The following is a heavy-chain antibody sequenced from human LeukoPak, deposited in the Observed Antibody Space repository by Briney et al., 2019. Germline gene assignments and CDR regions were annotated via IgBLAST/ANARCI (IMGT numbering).Heavy chain of an antibody. CDR2: IYYSGSN. CDR3: ARSLPYPWGGDLWGSFDL. CDR1: GVSMSSYY. Sequence: SETLSLTCTVSGVSMSSYYWSWIRQPPGKGLEWIGYIYYSGSNKYNPSLKSRVAISIDTSKNQFSLKLNSVTTADTAVFYCARSLPYPWGGDLWGSFDLWGQGTLVPVFS. V-gene: IGHV4-59*01. D-gene: IGHD2-21*02. J-gene: IGHJ3*01.